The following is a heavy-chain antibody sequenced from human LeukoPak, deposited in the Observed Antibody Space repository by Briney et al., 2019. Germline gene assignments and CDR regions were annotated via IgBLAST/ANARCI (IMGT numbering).Heavy chain of an antibody. CDR3: AKDPGHCSGGSCYSILDY. CDR2: ISSDGSHK. V-gene: IGHV3-30*18. Sequence: VGSLRLSCSASGFTFSNYGMHWVRQAPGKGLEWLAVISSDGSHKFYGDSVTGRFTIARDNSKNTLYLQMNSLRPEDTAVYYCAKDPGHCSGGSCYSILDYWGQGTLVTVSS. D-gene: IGHD2-15*01. J-gene: IGHJ4*02. CDR1: GFTFSNYG.